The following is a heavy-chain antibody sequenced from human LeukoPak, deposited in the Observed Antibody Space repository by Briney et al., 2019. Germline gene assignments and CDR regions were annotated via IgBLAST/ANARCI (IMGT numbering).Heavy chain of an antibody. D-gene: IGHD3-10*01. CDR3: AKGSVRNMVRGVMTY. Sequence: PGGSLRLSCAASGFTFSSYAMSWVRQAPGKGLEWVSAISGRGGSTYYADSVKGRFTISRDNSKNTLYLQMNSLRAEDTAVYYCAKGSVRNMVRGVMTYWGQGTLVTVSS. CDR1: GFTFSSYA. V-gene: IGHV3-23*01. CDR2: ISGRGGST. J-gene: IGHJ4*02.